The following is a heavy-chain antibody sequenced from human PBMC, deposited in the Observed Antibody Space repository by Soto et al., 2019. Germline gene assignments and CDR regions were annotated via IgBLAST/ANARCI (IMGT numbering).Heavy chain of an antibody. Sequence: GGSLRLSCAASGFTFSSYSMNWVRQAPGKGLEWVSYISSSSSTIYYADSVKGRFTISRDNAKNSLYLQMNSLRAEDTAVYYCARDPLKDIVVVVAAMNWFDPWGQGTLVTVSS. J-gene: IGHJ5*02. CDR1: GFTFSSYS. CDR2: ISSSSSTI. CDR3: ARDPLKDIVVVVAAMNWFDP. V-gene: IGHV3-48*01. D-gene: IGHD2-15*01.